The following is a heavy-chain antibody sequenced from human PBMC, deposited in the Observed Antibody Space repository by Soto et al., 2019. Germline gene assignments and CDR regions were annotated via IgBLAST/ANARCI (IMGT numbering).Heavy chain of an antibody. CDR2: IYHSGST. J-gene: IGHJ5*02. V-gene: IGHV4-4*02. D-gene: IGHD3-10*01. CDR1: GGSISSSNW. Sequence: QVQLQESGPGLVKPSGTLSLTCAVSGGSISSSNWWSWVRQPPGKGLAWIGEIYHSGSTNYNPSLKSRVTISVDKSKNQFSRKLSSVTAADPAVYYCARSMVRGGCWFDPWGQGTLVTVSS. CDR3: ARSMVRGGCWFDP.